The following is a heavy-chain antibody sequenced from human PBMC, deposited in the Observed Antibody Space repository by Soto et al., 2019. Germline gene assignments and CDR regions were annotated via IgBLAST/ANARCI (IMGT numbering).Heavy chain of an antibody. CDR1: GGSISSDY. V-gene: IGHV4-59*08. D-gene: IGHD3-16*01. CDR3: ARHWDWGSLAY. J-gene: IGHJ4*02. Sequence: QVQLQESGPGLVKPSETLSLTCTVSGGSISSDYWSWIRQPPGKGLEWIGYIYYGGSINYNPSLESRVAISVDTSENQFSLKLTSVTAADTAVHYCARHWDWGSLAYWGQGTLVTVSS. CDR2: IYYGGSI.